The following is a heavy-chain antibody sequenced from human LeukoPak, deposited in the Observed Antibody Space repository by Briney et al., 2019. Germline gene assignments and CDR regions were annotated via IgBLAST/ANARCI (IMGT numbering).Heavy chain of an antibody. J-gene: IGHJ4*02. D-gene: IGHD4/OR15-4a*01. CDR3: ARDLDYGEKSEDY. CDR1: GFTFINYY. Sequence: ASVKVSCKASGFTFINYYMHWVRQAPGQGLEWLGIINLSGGSTHYPQKFQDRVTMTRDTSTSTVYMELSSLRSEDSAVYYCARDLDYGEKSEDYWGQGTLVTVSS. CDR2: INLSGGST. V-gene: IGHV1-46*01.